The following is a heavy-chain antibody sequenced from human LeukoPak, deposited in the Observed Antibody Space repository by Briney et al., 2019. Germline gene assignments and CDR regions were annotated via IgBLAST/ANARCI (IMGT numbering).Heavy chain of an antibody. CDR2: IYYSGST. CDR1: GGSISSYY. CDR3: ARLTGYDWESSFDY. D-gene: IGHD5-12*01. V-gene: IGHV4-59*01. Sequence: SETLSLTCTVSGGSISSYYWSWIRQPPGKGLEWIGYIYYSGSTNYNPSLKSRVTVSVDTSKNQFSLKLSSVTAADTAVYFCARLTGYDWESSFDYWGQGTLVTVSS. J-gene: IGHJ4*02.